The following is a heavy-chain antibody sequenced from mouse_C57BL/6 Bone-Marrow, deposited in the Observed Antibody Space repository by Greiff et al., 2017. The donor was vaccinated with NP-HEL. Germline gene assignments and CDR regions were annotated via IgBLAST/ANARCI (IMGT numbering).Heavy chain of an antibody. CDR3: ARLGLHEYDGGAFAY. CDR1: GYTFTSYG. V-gene: IGHV1-81*01. D-gene: IGHD2-4*01. CDR2: IYPRSGNT. Sequence: VKLQESGAELARPGASVKLSCKASGYTFTSYGISWVKQRTGQGLEWIGEIYPRSGNTYYNEKFKGKATLTADKSSSTAYMELRSLTSEDSAVYFCARLGLHEYDGGAFAYWGQGTLVTVSA. J-gene: IGHJ3*01.